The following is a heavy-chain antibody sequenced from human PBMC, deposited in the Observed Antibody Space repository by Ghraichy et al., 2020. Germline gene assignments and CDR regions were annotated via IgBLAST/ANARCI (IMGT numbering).Heavy chain of an antibody. D-gene: IGHD1-26*01. J-gene: IGHJ3*02. V-gene: IGHV1-2*04. CDR2: INPNSGGT. Sequence: ASMKVSCKASGYTFTGYYMHWVRQAPGQGLEWMGWINPNSGGTNYAQKFQGWVTMTRDTSISTAYMELSRLRSDDTAVYYCARDLSGSYQPRYAFDIWGQGTMVTVSS. CDR3: ARDLSGSYQPRYAFDI. CDR1: GYTFTGYY.